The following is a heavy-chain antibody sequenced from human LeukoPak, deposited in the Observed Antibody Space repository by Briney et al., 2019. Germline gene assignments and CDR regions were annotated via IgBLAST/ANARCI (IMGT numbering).Heavy chain of an antibody. Sequence: KPSETLSLTCAVYGGSFSGYYWSWIRQPPGKGLEWIGEINHSGSTNYNPSLKSRVTISVDTSKNQFSLKLSSVTAADTAVYYCASTWGYSYGQLDYWGQGTLVTVSS. D-gene: IGHD5-18*01. CDR1: GGSFSGYY. V-gene: IGHV4-34*01. CDR3: ASTWGYSYGQLDY. J-gene: IGHJ4*02. CDR2: INHSGST.